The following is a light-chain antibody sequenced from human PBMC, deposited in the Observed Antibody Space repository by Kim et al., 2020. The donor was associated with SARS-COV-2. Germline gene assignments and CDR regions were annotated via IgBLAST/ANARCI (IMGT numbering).Light chain of an antibody. J-gene: IGKJ1*01. CDR2: DAS. CDR3: QQRYSWPRT. CDR1: QSVGTF. V-gene: IGKV3-11*01. Sequence: LYRGERATPSGRAGQSVGTFLAWYQQRPGQAPRLLIYDASNRAAGVPARFAGAGSGTDFTLTINRLEPDDFAIYYCQQRYSWPRTFGHGTKVDIK.